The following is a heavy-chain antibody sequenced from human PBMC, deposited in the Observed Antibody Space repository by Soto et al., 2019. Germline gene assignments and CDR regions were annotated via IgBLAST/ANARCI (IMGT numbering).Heavy chain of an antibody. CDR3: AREEQQLVSEGAFDY. CDR2: IYTSGST. CDR1: GGSISSYY. V-gene: IGHV4-4*07. Sequence: KTSETLSLTCTASGGSISSYYWSWIRQPAGKGLEWIGRIYTSGSTNYNPSLKSRVTMSVDTSKNQFSLKLSSVTAADTAVYYCAREEQQLVSEGAFDYWGQGTLVTVSS. D-gene: IGHD6-13*01. J-gene: IGHJ4*02.